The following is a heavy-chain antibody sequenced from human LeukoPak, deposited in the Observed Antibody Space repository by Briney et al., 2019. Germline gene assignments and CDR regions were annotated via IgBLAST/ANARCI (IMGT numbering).Heavy chain of an antibody. CDR3: ARANEVGAMTPFDY. CDR2: IYHSGST. J-gene: IGHJ4*02. Sequence: PSETLSLTFTVSGYSLSSGYYWGWIRQPPGKGLEWIGSIYHSGSTYYNPSLKSRVTISVDTSKNQFSLKLSSVTAADTAVYYCARANEVGAMTPFDYWGQGTQVTVSS. V-gene: IGHV4-38-2*02. D-gene: IGHD1-26*01. CDR1: GYSLSSGYY.